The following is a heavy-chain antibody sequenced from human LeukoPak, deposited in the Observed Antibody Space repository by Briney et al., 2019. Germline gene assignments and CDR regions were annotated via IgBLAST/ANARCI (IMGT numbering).Heavy chain of an antibody. CDR1: GGSVSSGSYY. CDR2: IYYSGST. D-gene: IGHD6-19*01. J-gene: IGHJ6*02. CDR3: ARGVLLAVAGTPGSYYYYGMDV. V-gene: IGHV4-61*01. Sequence: SETLSLTCTVSGGSVSSGSYYWSWIRQPPGKGLEWIGYIYYSGSTNYNPSLKSRVTISVDTSKNQFSLKLSSVTAADTAVYYCARGVLLAVAGTPGSYYYYGMDVWGQGTTVTVSS.